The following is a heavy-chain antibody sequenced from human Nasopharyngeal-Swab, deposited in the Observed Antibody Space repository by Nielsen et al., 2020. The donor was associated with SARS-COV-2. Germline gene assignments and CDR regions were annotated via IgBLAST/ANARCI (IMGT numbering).Heavy chain of an antibody. CDR3: ARGGWLRRSYYYSYYYMDV. CDR2: IIHIIDVA. Sequence: SVKVSCKASGGTFSSYALSWVRQAPGQRLEWMGGIIHIIDVAKYGQKFQGRVAITADKSTSTAYMELRSLRSDDTGVYYCARGGWLRRSYYYSYYYMDVWGKGTTVSVSS. J-gene: IGHJ6*03. V-gene: IGHV1-69*10. D-gene: IGHD5-12*01. CDR1: GGTFSSYA.